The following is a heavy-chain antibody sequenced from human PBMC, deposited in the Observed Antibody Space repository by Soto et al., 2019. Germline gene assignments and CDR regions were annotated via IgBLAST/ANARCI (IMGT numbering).Heavy chain of an antibody. CDR3: ARDFPGNF. V-gene: IGHV1-46*01. CDR2: INPSGGTA. Sequence: QVQLVQSGAEVKKPGASVKVSCKASGYAFTSYYIHWVRQAPGQGFECMGMINPSGGTASYAPRFQDRVTMTWDTSTSTVYVDLSSLRSEDTAVYYCARDFPGNFWGQGTLVTVSS. J-gene: IGHJ4*02. CDR1: GYAFTSYY.